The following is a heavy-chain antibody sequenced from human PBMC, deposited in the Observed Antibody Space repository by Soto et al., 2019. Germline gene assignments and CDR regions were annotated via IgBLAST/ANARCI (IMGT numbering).Heavy chain of an antibody. J-gene: IGHJ4*02. V-gene: IGHV3-7*03. CDR2: IKQDGSEK. Sequence: GGSLRLSCAASGFTFSSYWMSWVRQAPGKGLEWVANIKQDGSEKYYVDSVKGRFTISRDNAKNSLYLQMNSLRAEDTAVYYCARSFGHYDSSGYYPFDYWGQGTLVTVPQ. CDR3: ARSFGHYDSSGYYPFDY. D-gene: IGHD3-22*01. CDR1: GFTFSSYW.